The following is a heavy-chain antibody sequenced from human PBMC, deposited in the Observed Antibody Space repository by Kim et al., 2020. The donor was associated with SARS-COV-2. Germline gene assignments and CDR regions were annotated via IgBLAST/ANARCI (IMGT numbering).Heavy chain of an antibody. CDR2: INTNTGNP. V-gene: IGHV7-4-1*02. CDR1: GYTFTSYA. D-gene: IGHD1-26*01. CDR3: ARRAMIGALGNYYYYGMDV. J-gene: IGHJ6*02. Sequence: ASVKVSCKASGYTFTSYAMNWVRQAPGQGLEWMGWINTNTGNPTYAQGFTGRFVFSLDTSVSTAYLQISSLKAEDTAVYYCARRAMIGALGNYYYYGMDVWGQGTTVTVSS.